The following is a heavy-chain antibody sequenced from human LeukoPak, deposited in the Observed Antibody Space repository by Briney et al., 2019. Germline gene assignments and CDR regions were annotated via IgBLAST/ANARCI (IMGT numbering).Heavy chain of an antibody. CDR3: AKDQVVAAYIDY. V-gene: IGHV3-74*01. Sequence: GALRLSCAASGFTFSNAWMSWVRPAPGKGLVWVSRINSDGSSTSYADSVKGRFTISRDNAKNTLYLQMNSLRAEDTAVYYCAKDQVVAAYIDYWGQGTLVTVSS. D-gene: IGHD2-15*01. CDR1: GFTFSNAW. J-gene: IGHJ4*02. CDR2: INSDGSST.